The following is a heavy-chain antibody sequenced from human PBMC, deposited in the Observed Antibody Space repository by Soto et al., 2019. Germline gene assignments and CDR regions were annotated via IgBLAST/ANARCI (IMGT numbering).Heavy chain of an antibody. V-gene: IGHV4-31*03. CDR2: ISSSGST. Sequence: QVQLQQSGPGLLKPSQILSLTCTVSGDSIGGVGYWSWIRQFPGRGLEWIGCISSSGSTYYNPAXNNRISLSXDXSQXXXSXKLLSVTAADTAIYYCARSGVTGIVIPSHWFDPWGQGTLVTVSS. J-gene: IGHJ5*02. CDR3: ARSGVTGIVIPSHWFDP. D-gene: IGHD2-21*02. CDR1: GDSIGGVGY.